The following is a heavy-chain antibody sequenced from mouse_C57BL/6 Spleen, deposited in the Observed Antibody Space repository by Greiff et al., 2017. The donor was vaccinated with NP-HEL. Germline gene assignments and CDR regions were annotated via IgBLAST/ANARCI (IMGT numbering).Heavy chain of an antibody. CDR2: ISSGGSYT. CDR1: GFTFSSYG. V-gene: IGHV5-6*01. J-gene: IGHJ2*01. CDR3: ARHEEITTTGYYFDY. D-gene: IGHD2-4*01. Sequence: EVQVVESGGDLVKPGGSLKLSCAASGFTFSSYGMSWVRQTPDKRLEWVATISSGGSYTYYPDSVKGRFTISRDNAKNTLYLQMSSLKSEDTAMYYCARHEEITTTGYYFDYWGQGTTLTVSS.